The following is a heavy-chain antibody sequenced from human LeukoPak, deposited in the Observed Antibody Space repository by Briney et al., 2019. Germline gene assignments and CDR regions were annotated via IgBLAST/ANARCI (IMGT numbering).Heavy chain of an antibody. J-gene: IGHJ4*02. D-gene: IGHD5-18*01. Sequence: LTGRSLRLSCAASGFTFSTYVIHWVRQAPGKGLEWVALIWHDGSNKYYGDSVKGRFTISRDNSKNTLYLQMDSLRDEDTAVYYCARGEDTAMVNYFDYWGQGTLVTVSS. CDR2: IWHDGSNK. CDR3: ARGEDTAMVNYFDY. CDR1: GFTFSTYV. V-gene: IGHV3-33*01.